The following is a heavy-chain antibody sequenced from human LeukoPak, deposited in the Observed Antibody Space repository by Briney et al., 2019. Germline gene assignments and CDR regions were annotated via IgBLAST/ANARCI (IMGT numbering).Heavy chain of an antibody. CDR3: SKEYSSGWYGIYAFDI. CDR1: GGTFSSYA. CDR2: IIPIFGTA. D-gene: IGHD6-19*01. J-gene: IGHJ3*02. V-gene: IGHV1-69*05. Sequence: SVKVSCKASGGTFSSYAISWVRQAPGQGLEWMGGIIPIFGTANYAQKFQGRVTITTDESTSTAYMELSSLRSEDTAVYYCSKEYSSGWYGIYAFDIWGQGTMVTVSS.